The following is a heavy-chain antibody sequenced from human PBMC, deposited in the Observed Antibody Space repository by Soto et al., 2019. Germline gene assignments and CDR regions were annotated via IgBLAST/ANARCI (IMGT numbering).Heavy chain of an antibody. J-gene: IGHJ4*02. CDR3: ARANWGFFDRHLFDY. D-gene: IGHD7-27*01. CDR2: IYYSGST. V-gene: IGHV4-31*03. CDR1: GGSISSGGYY. Sequence: SETLSLTCTVSGGSISSGGYYWSWIRQHPGKGLEWIGYIYYSGSTYYNPSLKSRVTISVDTSKNQFSLKLSSVTAADTAVYYCARANWGFFDRHLFDYWGQGTLVTVSS.